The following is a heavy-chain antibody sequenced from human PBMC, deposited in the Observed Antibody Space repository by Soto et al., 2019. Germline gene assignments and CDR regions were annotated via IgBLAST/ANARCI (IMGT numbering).Heavy chain of an antibody. V-gene: IGHV4-59*01. J-gene: IGHJ4*02. Sequence: QVQLQESGPGLVKPSETLSLTCTVSGDSISRFYWSWIRQPPGKGLEWLGYISYSGSTNYSPALRSRVTISADTSKNQFSLKLNAVTAADTPVYYCARDDSTGGFDFWGQGALVTVSS. D-gene: IGHD6-19*01. CDR2: ISYSGST. CDR3: ARDDSTGGFDF. CDR1: GDSISRFY.